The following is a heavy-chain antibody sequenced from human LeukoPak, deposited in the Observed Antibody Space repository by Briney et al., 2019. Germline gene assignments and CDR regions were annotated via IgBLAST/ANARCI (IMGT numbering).Heavy chain of an antibody. CDR2: IVVGSGNT. Sequence: GTSVKVSCKASGFTFTSSAMQWVRQARGQRLEWIGWIVVGSGNTNYAQKFQEGVTITRDMSTSTAYMELSSLRSEDTAVYYCAADRYDSSGYYHFDYWGQGTLVTVSS. V-gene: IGHV1-58*02. CDR1: GFTFTSSA. D-gene: IGHD3-22*01. CDR3: AADRYDSSGYYHFDY. J-gene: IGHJ4*02.